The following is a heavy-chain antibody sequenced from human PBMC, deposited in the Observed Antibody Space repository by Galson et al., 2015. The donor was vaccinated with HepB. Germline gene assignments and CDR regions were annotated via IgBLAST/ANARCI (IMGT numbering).Heavy chain of an antibody. CDR1: GFTFSSYE. CDR3: ARDPMERYYDFWSGYFDYYYYGMDV. J-gene: IGHJ6*02. Sequence: SLRLSCAASGFTFSSYEMNWVRQAPGKGLEWVSYISSSGSTIYYADSVKGRFTISRDNAKNSLYLQMNSLRAEDTAVYYCARDPMERYYDFWSGYFDYYYYGMDVWGQGTTVTVSS. V-gene: IGHV3-48*03. D-gene: IGHD3-3*01. CDR2: ISSSGSTI.